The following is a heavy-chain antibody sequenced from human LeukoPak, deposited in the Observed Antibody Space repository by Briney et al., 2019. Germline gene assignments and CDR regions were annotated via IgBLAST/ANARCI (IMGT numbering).Heavy chain of an antibody. J-gene: IGHJ4*02. CDR1: GASLSTYY. D-gene: IGHD6-13*01. CDR3: ARAVAAAGTYYFDY. V-gene: IGHV4-59*08. CDR2: IYYSGST. Sequence: PSETLSLTCAVSGASLSTYYWSWFRQPPGKGLEWIGYIYYSGSTNYNPSLENRVTISVDTSKKQFSLKLSSVTAADTAVYYCARAVAAAGTYYFDYWGQGTLVTVSS.